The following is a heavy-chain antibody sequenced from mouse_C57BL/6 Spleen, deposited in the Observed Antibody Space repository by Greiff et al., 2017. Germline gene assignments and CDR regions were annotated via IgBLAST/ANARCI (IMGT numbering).Heavy chain of an antibody. CDR1: GYTFTDYN. D-gene: IGHD1-1*01. J-gene: IGHJ4*01. CDR2: INPNNGST. Sequence: EVKLLESGPELVKPGASVKIPCKASGYTFTDYNMDWVKQSHGKSLEWIGDINPNNGSTIYNQKFKGKATLTVDKSSSTAYMELRSLTSEDTAVYYCARGTYYDGSSYYAMDYWGQGTTVTVSS. V-gene: IGHV1-18*01. CDR3: ARGTYYDGSSYYAMDY.